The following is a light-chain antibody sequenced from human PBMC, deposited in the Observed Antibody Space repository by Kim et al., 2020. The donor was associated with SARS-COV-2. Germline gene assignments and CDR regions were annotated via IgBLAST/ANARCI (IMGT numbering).Light chain of an antibody. CDR3: KSRDSSGKVV. J-gene: IGLJ2*01. Sequence: SSELTQYPAVSVALGQTVRITCQGDSLRRYYASWYQQKPVQAPILVIYGKNNRPSGIPDRFSGSSSGNTASLTITGAQADEEADYYCKSRDSSGKVVFGGGTKVTVL. V-gene: IGLV3-19*01. CDR1: SLRRYY. CDR2: GKN.